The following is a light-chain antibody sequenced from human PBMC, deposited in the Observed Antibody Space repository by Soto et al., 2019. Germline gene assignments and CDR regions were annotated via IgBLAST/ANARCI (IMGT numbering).Light chain of an antibody. CDR3: QQYNNWWT. J-gene: IGKJ1*01. V-gene: IGKV3-15*01. CDR2: GAS. Sequence: EIMMTQSPATLSVSPGERATLSCRASQSVSSSLAWYQQKPGQAPRLLIYGASTRATGIPARFSGSGSGTEFTLTINSLQSEDFEVYYCQQYNNWWTFGQGTKVEIK. CDR1: QSVSSS.